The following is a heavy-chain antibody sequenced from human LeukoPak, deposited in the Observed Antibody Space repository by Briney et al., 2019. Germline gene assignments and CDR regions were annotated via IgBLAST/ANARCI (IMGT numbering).Heavy chain of an antibody. CDR1: GGSISSYY. V-gene: IGHV4-59*01. J-gene: IGHJ4*02. CDR3: ARHKTYYYGSGSYLYFDY. CDR2: IYYSGST. D-gene: IGHD3-10*01. Sequence: SETLSLTCTVSGGSISSYYWSWLRQPPGEGLEWIGYIYYSGSTSYNPSLKSRVTISVDTSKNQFSLKLSSVTAADTAVYYCARHKTYYYGSGSYLYFDYWGQGTLVTVSS.